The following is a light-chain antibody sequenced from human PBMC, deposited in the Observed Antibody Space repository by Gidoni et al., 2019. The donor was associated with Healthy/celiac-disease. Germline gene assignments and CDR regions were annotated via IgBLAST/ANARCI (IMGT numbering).Light chain of an antibody. Sequence: SVLTQPPSESGTPGQRVTISCSGSSSNIGSNTVNWYQQLPGTAPKLLIYSNNQRPSGVPDRFSGSKSGTSASLAISGLQSEDEADYYCAAWDDSLNGVVFGGGTKLTVL. J-gene: IGLJ2*01. CDR2: SNN. V-gene: IGLV1-44*01. CDR3: AAWDDSLNGVV. CDR1: SSNIGSNT.